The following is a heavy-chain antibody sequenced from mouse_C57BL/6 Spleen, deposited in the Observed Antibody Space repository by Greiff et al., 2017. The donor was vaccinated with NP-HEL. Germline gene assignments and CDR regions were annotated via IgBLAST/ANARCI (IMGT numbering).Heavy chain of an antibody. Sequence: EVQVVESGGGLVKPGGSLKLSCAASGFTFSDYGMHWVRQAPEKGLEWVAYISSGSSTIYYADTVKGRFTISRDNAKNTLFLQMTSLRSEDTAMYYCARGSDYDEGWYFDVWGTGTTVTVSS. J-gene: IGHJ1*03. CDR3: ARGSDYDEGWYFDV. V-gene: IGHV5-17*01. CDR1: GFTFSDYG. CDR2: ISSGSSTI. D-gene: IGHD2-4*01.